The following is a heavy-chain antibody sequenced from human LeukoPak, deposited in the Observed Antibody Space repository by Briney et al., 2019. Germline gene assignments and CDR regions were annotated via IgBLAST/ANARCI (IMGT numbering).Heavy chain of an antibody. Sequence: GGSLRLSCAASGFTFSSYAMSWVRQAPGKGLEWVSAISGSGGSTYHADSVKGRFTISRDNSKNTLYLQMNSLRAEDTAVYYCAKEPDYYDSSGYYYTWGQGTLVTVSS. J-gene: IGHJ5*02. CDR2: ISGSGGST. D-gene: IGHD3-22*01. CDR1: GFTFSSYA. CDR3: AKEPDYYDSSGYYYT. V-gene: IGHV3-23*01.